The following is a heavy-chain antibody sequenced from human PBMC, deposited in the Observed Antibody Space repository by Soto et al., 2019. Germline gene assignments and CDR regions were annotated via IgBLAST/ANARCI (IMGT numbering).Heavy chain of an antibody. D-gene: IGHD5-12*01. Sequence: PGGSLRLSCAASGFTVTSYWMHWVRQAPGKGLAWVSRTSPAGSSTYYADFVRGRVTISKDTAKTTLYLQINSLGAEDTAAYYCARGNTGYGNFDYWGQGTLVTVSS. J-gene: IGHJ4*02. V-gene: IGHV3-74*01. CDR2: TSPAGSST. CDR1: GFTVTSYW. CDR3: ARGNTGYGNFDY.